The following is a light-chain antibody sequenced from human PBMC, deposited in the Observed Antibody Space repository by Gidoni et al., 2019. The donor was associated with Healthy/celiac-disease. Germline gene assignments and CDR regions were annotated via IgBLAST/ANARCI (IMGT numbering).Light chain of an antibody. CDR3: QAWDSALV. J-gene: IGLJ2*01. CDR1: KLGDKY. V-gene: IGLV3-1*01. CDR2: QDS. Sequence: SYELTQPPSVSVSPGQTASITCSGDKLGDKYACWYHQKPGQSPVLVIYQDSKRPSGIPERFSGANSGNTATLTISGTQAMDEADYYCQAWDSALVFGGGTKLTVL.